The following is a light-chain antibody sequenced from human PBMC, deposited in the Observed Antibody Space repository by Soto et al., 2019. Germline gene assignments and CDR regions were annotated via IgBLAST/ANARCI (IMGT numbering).Light chain of an antibody. CDR1: QTISTY. CDR2: AAS. CDR3: QQSLTIPYI. Sequence: DIQMTQSPASLSASVGDRVIITCRASQTISTYLNWYQQKPGKAPKLLIYAASSLQSGVPSRFSGSVSGADFTLTINSLQPEDFATYYCQQSLTIPYIFGQGTKLEIK. J-gene: IGKJ2*01. V-gene: IGKV1-39*01.